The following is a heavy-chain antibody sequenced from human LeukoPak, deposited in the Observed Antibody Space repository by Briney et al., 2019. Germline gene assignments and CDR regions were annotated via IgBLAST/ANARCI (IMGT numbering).Heavy chain of an antibody. V-gene: IGHV4-59*12. CDR1: GGSISSYY. Sequence: SETLSLTCTVSGGSISSYYWSWIRQSPGKGLEWIGYIYYSGSTNYNPSLKSRVAISVDTSKNQFSLKLSSVTAADTAVCYCATGDGYNSFDYWGQGTLVTVSS. CDR2: IYYSGST. CDR3: ATGDGYNSFDY. D-gene: IGHD5-24*01. J-gene: IGHJ4*02.